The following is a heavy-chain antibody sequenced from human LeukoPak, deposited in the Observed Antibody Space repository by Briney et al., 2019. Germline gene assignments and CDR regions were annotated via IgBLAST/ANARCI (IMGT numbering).Heavy chain of an antibody. J-gene: IGHJ4*02. Sequence: GSLRLSCAASGFTFSSYWMSWVRQAPGKGLEWIGEIYHSGSTNYNPSLKSRVTISVDKSKNQFSLKLSAVTAADTAVYYCASLASSTVTNFDYWGQGTLVTVSS. CDR2: IYHSGST. CDR3: ASLASSTVTNFDY. D-gene: IGHD4-17*01. CDR1: GFTFSSYW. V-gene: IGHV4-4*02.